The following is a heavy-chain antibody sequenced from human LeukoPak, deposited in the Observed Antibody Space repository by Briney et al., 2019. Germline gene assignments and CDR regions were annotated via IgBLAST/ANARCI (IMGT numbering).Heavy chain of an antibody. CDR3: AKRSGTYYDFWSGYGAFDI. Sequence: PGRSPRLSCAASGFTFSSYGMHWVRQAPGKGLEWVAVISYDGSNKYYIDSVKGRFTISRDNSKNTLYLQMNSLRAEDTAVYYCAKRSGTYYDFWSGYGAFDIWGQGTMVTVSS. J-gene: IGHJ3*02. CDR2: ISYDGSNK. CDR1: GFTFSSYG. D-gene: IGHD3-3*01. V-gene: IGHV3-30*18.